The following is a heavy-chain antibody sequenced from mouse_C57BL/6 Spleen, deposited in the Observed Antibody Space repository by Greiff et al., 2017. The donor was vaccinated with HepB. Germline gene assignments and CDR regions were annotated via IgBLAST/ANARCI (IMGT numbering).Heavy chain of an antibody. Sequence: QVQLKESGPELVKPGASVKISCKASGYAFSSSWMNWVKQRPGKGLEWIGRIYPGDGDTNYNGKFKGKATLTADKSSSPAYMQLSSLTSEDSAVYFCARSGAYDSKCAYWGQGTLVTVSA. V-gene: IGHV1-82*01. J-gene: IGHJ3*01. D-gene: IGHD2-5*01. CDR2: IYPGDGDT. CDR1: GYAFSSSW. CDR3: ARSGAYDSKCAY.